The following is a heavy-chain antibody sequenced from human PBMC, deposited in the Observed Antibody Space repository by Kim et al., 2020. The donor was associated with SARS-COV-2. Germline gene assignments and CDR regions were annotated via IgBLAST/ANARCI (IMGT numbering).Heavy chain of an antibody. D-gene: IGHD3-10*01. Sequence: ASVKVSCKASGYTFTSYGISWVRQAPGQGLEWMGWISAYNGNTNYAQKLQGRVTMTTDTSTSTAYMELRSLRSDDTAVYYCAREAEMGSGSYYAYYYYYGMDVWGQGTTVTVSS. CDR2: ISAYNGNT. V-gene: IGHV1-18*04. J-gene: IGHJ6*02. CDR1: GYTFTSYG. CDR3: AREAEMGSGSYYAYYYYYGMDV.